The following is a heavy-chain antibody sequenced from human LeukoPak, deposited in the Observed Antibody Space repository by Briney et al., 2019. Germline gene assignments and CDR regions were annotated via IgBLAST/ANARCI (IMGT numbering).Heavy chain of an antibody. CDR1: GGTFSSYA. V-gene: IGHV1-69*13. CDR3: AGDYYVRSGYAGDYYGMDV. J-gene: IGHJ6*02. CDR2: IIPIFGTP. Sequence: SVKVSCKASGGTFSSYAISWVRQAPGQGLEWMGGIIPIFGTPNYAQKFQGRVTITADESTSTAYMELSSLRSEDTAVYYCAGDYYVRSGYAGDYYGMDVWGQGTTVTVSS. D-gene: IGHD3-22*01.